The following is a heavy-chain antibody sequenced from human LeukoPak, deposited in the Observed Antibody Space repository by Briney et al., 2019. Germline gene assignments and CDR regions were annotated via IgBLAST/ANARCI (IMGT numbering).Heavy chain of an antibody. J-gene: IGHJ6*03. Sequence: GASVKVSCKASGYTFTSYGISWVRQAPGQGLEWMGWISAYNGNTNYAQKLQGRVTMTTDTSTSTAYMELRSLRSDDTAVYYCARVEGGFYYYYYYMDVWGKGTTVTISS. CDR2: ISAYNGNT. D-gene: IGHD3-16*01. CDR1: GYTFTSYG. V-gene: IGHV1-18*01. CDR3: ARVEGGFYYYYYYMDV.